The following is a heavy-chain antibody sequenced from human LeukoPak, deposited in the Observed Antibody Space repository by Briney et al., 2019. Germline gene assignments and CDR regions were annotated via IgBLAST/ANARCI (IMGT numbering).Heavy chain of an antibody. Sequence: GGSLRLSCAASGFTFSSYGMHWVCQAPGKGLEWVSAISGSGGSTYYADSVKGRFTISRDNSKNTLYLQMNSLRAEDTAVYYCAKAFYYDSSGYPGDFFDYWGQGTLVTVSS. V-gene: IGHV3-23*01. CDR1: GFTFSSYG. CDR2: ISGSGGST. CDR3: AKAFYYDSSGYPGDFFDY. D-gene: IGHD3-22*01. J-gene: IGHJ4*02.